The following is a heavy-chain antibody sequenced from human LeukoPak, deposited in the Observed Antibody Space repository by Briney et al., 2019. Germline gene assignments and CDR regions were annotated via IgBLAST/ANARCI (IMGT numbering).Heavy chain of an antibody. J-gene: IGHJ6*02. D-gene: IGHD4-17*01. V-gene: IGHV4-34*01. CDR2: INHSGST. CDR3: ARIRESDYGPTVYYYGMDV. CDR1: GFTFSSYS. Sequence: GSLRLSCAASGFTFSSYSMNWIRQPPGKGLEWIGEINHSGSTNYNPSLKSRVTISVDTSKNQFSLKLSSVTAADTAVYYCARIRESDYGPTVYYYGMDVWGQGTTVTVSS.